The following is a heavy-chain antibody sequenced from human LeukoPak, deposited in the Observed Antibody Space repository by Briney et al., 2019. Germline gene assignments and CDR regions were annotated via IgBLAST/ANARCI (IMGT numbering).Heavy chain of an antibody. J-gene: IGHJ4*02. Sequence: GGSLRLSCVGSGYIFTNYGMGWVRQAPGKGLEWVANIKEDGSEDYYADSVKGRFAISKDNAKNSLYLQMNNLRAEDTAMYYCARDADGYEDWGQGTLVIVSS. CDR2: IKEDGSED. CDR3: ARDADGYED. V-gene: IGHV3-7*01. CDR1: GYIFTNYG. D-gene: IGHD5-24*01.